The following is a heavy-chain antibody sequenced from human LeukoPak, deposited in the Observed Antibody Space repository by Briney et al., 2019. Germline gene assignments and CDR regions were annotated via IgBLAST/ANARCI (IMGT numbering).Heavy chain of an antibody. CDR2: IYHSGST. J-gene: IGHJ6*03. CDR3: ARRPYCSSTSCYYYYMDV. Sequence: SSETLSHTCAVSGYSISSGYYWGWIRQPPWKGLEWIGSIYHSGSTYYNPALKSQVTISVDTPKNQFSLKLSSVTAADTAVYYCARRPYCSSTSCYYYYMDVWGKGTTVTVSS. D-gene: IGHD2-2*01. V-gene: IGHV4-38-2*01. CDR1: GYSISSGYY.